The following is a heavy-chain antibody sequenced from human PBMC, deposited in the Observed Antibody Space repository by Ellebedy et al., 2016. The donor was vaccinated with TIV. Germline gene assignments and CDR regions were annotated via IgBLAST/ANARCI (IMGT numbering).Heavy chain of an antibody. Sequence: MPSETLSLTCAVYGGSFSGYYWTWIRQTPGKGLEWIGEISHSGYTNYNPSLKSRVTISVDASKDHFSLKLRSVTAADTAIYYCGAVWFGDSHWFDPWGQGTLVTVSS. V-gene: IGHV4-34*01. CDR3: GAVWFGDSHWFDP. J-gene: IGHJ5*02. D-gene: IGHD3-10*01. CDR2: ISHSGYT. CDR1: GGSFSGYY.